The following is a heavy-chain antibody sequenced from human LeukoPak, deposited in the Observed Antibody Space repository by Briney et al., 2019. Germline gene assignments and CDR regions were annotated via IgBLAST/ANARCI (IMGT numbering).Heavy chain of an antibody. D-gene: IGHD3-22*01. Sequence: SEALSLICTVSGGSISSGDYYWSWIRQPPGKGLEWIAYMYYSGSTYYNPSLKSRVTMSADTSKNQLSLKLSSVTAADTAVYYCARPYYYDSRIDPWGQGILVTVSS. V-gene: IGHV4-30-4*01. J-gene: IGHJ5*02. CDR3: ARPYYYDSRIDP. CDR2: MYYSGST. CDR1: GGSISSGDYY.